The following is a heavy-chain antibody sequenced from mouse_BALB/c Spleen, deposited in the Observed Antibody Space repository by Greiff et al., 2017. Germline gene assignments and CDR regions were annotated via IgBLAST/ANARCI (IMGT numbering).Heavy chain of an antibody. J-gene: IGHJ3*01. D-gene: IGHD1-1*01. CDR1: GFAFSSYD. CDR2: ISSGGGST. CDR3: ARHALIS. Sequence: EVQLVESGGGLVKPGGSLTLSCAASGFAFSSYDMSWIRRTPEKRLEWVAYISSGGGSTYYPDTVKGRFTISRDNAKNTLYLQMSSLKSEDTAMYYCARHALISWGEGTLVTVSA. V-gene: IGHV5-12-1*01.